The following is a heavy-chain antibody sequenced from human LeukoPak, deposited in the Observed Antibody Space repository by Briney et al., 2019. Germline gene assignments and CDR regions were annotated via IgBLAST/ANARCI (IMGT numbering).Heavy chain of an antibody. D-gene: IGHD1-7*01. CDR2: MNPNSGNT. J-gene: IGHJ4*02. CDR1: GYTFTSYD. CDR3: AGNWNYSYFDY. V-gene: IGHV1-8*01. Sequence: ASVKVSCKDSGYTFTSYDINWVRQATGQGLEWMGWMNPNSGNTGYAQKFQGRATMTRNTSISTAYMELSSLRSEDTAVYYCAGNWNYSYFDYWGQGTLVTVSS.